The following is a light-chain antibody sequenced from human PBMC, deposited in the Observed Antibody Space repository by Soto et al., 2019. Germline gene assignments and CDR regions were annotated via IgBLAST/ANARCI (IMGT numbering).Light chain of an antibody. Sequence: DIQMTQSPSTLSASVGDRVTITCRASQSIRSWLAWYQQRPGKAPKVLIYDASSLESGVPSRFSGSGSGTEFTLTISSLQPDAFATFYCHQNDSWPWTFGQGTKV. CDR1: QSIRSW. CDR3: HQNDSWPWT. J-gene: IGKJ1*01. CDR2: DAS. V-gene: IGKV1-5*01.